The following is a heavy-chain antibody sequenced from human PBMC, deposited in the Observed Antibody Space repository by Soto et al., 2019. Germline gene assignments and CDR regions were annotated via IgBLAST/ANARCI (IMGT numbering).Heavy chain of an antibody. CDR2: ITHSGTYV. CDR1: GFTFSAYS. V-gene: IGHV3-21*01. CDR3: ARARGNDWYSDY. Sequence: DVQLVESGGGLVRPGGSLRLSCTASGFTFSAYSMSWVRQAPGKGLEWVSSITHSGTYVYYADSVKGRFTISRDSASNSLFLQMTSLRAEDTAVYHCARARGNDWYSDYWGQGTLVTVSS. D-gene: IGHD5-12*01. J-gene: IGHJ4*02.